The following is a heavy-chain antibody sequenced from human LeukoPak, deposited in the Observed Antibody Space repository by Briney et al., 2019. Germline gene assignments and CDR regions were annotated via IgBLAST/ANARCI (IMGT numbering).Heavy chain of an antibody. J-gene: IGHJ4*02. CDR3: VRVTHSSYSYGYGHGDY. CDR2: ISSNGSTS. D-gene: IGHD5-18*01. CDR1: GFTFSFYD. Sequence: GGSLRLSCSASGFTFSFYDMHWVRQAPGKGLEYVSAISSNGSTSYYADSVKGRFTISRDNSKNTLYLQMNSLRAEDTAVYYCVRVTHSSYSYGYGHGDYWGQGTLVTVSS. V-gene: IGHV3-64*04.